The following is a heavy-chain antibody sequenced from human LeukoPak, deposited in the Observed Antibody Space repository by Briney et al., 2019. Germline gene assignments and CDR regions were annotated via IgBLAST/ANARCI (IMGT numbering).Heavy chain of an antibody. D-gene: IGHD2-2*01. CDR3: ARRGYCSSTSCYPYYYYGMDV. J-gene: IGHJ6*02. V-gene: IGHV1-8*02. CDR1: GGTFSSYA. CDR2: MNPNSGNT. Sequence: ASVKVSCKASGGTFSSYAISWVRQATGQGLEWMGWMNPNSGNTGYAQKFQGRVTMTRNTSISTAYMELSSLRSEDTAVYYCARRGYCSSTSCYPYYYYGMDVWGQGTTVTVSS.